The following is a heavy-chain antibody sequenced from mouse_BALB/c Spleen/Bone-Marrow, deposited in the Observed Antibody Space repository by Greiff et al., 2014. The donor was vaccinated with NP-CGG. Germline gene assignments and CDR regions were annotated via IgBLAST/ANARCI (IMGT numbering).Heavy chain of an antibody. CDR2: ILPGSGST. CDR1: GYTFNSYW. J-gene: IGHJ3*01. Sequence: VQLQQSGAELMEPGASVKISCKATGYTFNSYWIEWVKQRPGHGLEWIGEILPGSGSTNYNEKFKGKATFTTDTSSNTAYMQLSSLTSEDSAVYYWARGGYGYLFAYWGQGTLVTVSA. D-gene: IGHD2-2*01. V-gene: IGHV1-9*01. CDR3: ARGGYGYLFAY.